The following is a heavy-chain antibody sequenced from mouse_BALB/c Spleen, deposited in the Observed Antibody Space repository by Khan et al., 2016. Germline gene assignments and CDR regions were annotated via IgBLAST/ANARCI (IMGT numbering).Heavy chain of an antibody. CDR3: ARTARATSWFAY. CDR1: GFNIKDTY. D-gene: IGHD3-2*01. J-gene: IGHJ3*01. V-gene: IGHV14-3*02. CDR2: IDPANGNT. Sequence: VQLQQSGAELVKPGASVKLSCTASGFNIKDTYMHWVKQRPEQGLEWIGRIDPANGNTKYDPKFQGKATITADTSSNTAYLQLSSLTSADTAVYYCARTARATSWFAYWGQGNLVTVSA.